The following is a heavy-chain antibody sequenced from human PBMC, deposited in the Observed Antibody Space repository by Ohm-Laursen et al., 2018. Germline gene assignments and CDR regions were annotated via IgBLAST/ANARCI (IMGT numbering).Heavy chain of an antibody. Sequence: SQTLSLTCSVSGGSISSGGYYWSWIRQHPGKGLEWIGYIYYSGSTYYNPSLKSRVTISVDTSKNQFSLKLSSVTAADTAVYYCARILAYCGGDCHAPFDYWGQGILVTVSS. CDR1: GGSISSGGYY. D-gene: IGHD2-21*02. CDR2: IYYSGST. V-gene: IGHV4-31*03. J-gene: IGHJ4*02. CDR3: ARILAYCGGDCHAPFDY.